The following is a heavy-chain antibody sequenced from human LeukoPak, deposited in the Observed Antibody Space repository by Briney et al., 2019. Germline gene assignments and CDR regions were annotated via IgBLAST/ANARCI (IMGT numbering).Heavy chain of an antibody. CDR2: IGTSNSDR. CDR3: AKDRSYYYDSSGYYILDY. D-gene: IGHD3-22*01. V-gene: IGHV3-21*04. CDR1: GFSFSYQG. J-gene: IGHJ4*02. Sequence: GESLRLSCAGSGFSFSYQGMTWVRQAPGKGLEWVSSIGTSNSDRYYADSVKGRFTISRDNSKNTLYPQMNSLRAEDTAVYYCAKDRSYYYDSSGYYILDYWGQGTLVTVSS.